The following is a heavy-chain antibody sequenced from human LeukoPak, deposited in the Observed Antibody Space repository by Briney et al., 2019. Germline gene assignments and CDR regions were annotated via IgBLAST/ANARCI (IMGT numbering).Heavy chain of an antibody. V-gene: IGHV4-30-4*01. D-gene: IGHD5-18*01. Sequence: SETLSLTCTVSGGSISSGDYYWSWIRQPPGKGLEWIGYIYYSGSTYYNPSLKSRVTISVDTSKNQFSLKLSSVTAADTAVYYCARHGSLYVQLEGNWFDPWGQGTLVTVSS. J-gene: IGHJ5*02. CDR1: GGSISSGDYY. CDR2: IYYSGST. CDR3: ARHGSLYVQLEGNWFDP.